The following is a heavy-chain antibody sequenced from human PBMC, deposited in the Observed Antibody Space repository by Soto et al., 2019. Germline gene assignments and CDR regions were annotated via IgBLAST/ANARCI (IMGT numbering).Heavy chain of an antibody. Sequence: PGGSLRLSCAASGFIFSSYEMNWVRQAPGKGLEWVSYISSSGGTIYNADSVKGRFTISRDNAKNSLYLQVNSLSAEDTAVYYCVRDQRESGAFDIWGQGTMVTVSS. CDR3: VRDQRESGAFDI. V-gene: IGHV3-48*03. CDR2: ISSSGGTI. CDR1: GFIFSSYE. D-gene: IGHD3-10*01. J-gene: IGHJ3*02.